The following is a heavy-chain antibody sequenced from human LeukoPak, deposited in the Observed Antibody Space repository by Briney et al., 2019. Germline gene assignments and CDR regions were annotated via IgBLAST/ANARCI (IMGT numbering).Heavy chain of an antibody. CDR2: IRYDGSNK. CDR3: LTLGYCSGGSCPD. Sequence: LAGGSLRLSCAASGFTFSSYGMHWVRQAPGKGLEWVAFIRYDGSNKYYADSVKGRFTISRDNSKNTLYLQMNSLRAEDTAVYYCLTLGYCSGGSCPDWGQGTLVTVSS. J-gene: IGHJ4*02. V-gene: IGHV3-30*02. D-gene: IGHD2-15*01. CDR1: GFTFSSYG.